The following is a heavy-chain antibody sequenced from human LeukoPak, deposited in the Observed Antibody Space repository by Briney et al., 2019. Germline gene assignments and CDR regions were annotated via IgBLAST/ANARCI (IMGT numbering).Heavy chain of an antibody. Sequence: LETLSLTSAISGDSVSSNSAAWNWIRQSPSRGLEWLGRTYYRSKWYNDYAVSVKSRITINPDTSKNQFSLQLNSVTPEDTAVYYCARDFPRQWLDEGCFDYWGQGTLVTVSS. D-gene: IGHD6-19*01. J-gene: IGHJ4*02. CDR2: TYYRSKWYN. CDR3: ARDFPRQWLDEGCFDY. CDR1: GDSVSSNSAA. V-gene: IGHV6-1*01.